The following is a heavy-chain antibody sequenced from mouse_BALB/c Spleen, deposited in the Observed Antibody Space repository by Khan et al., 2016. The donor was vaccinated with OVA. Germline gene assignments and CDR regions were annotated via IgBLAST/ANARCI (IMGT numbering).Heavy chain of an antibody. J-gene: IGHJ2*01. CDR1: GYTFSSYW. CDR3: ARTTYYFDY. CDR2: ILPGSGST. Sequence: QVQLKESGAEVMKPGASVKISCKATGYTFSSYWIEWVKQRPGHGLEWIGEILPGSGSTNYNEKFKGKATFTADTSSNTAYMQLYSLTSEDSAVYYCARTTYYFDYWGQGTTLTVSS. V-gene: IGHV1-9*01.